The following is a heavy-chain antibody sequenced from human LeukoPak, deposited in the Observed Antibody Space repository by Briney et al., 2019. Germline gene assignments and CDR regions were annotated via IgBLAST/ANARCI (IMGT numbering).Heavy chain of an antibody. D-gene: IGHD2-15*01. CDR2: IKQDGSEK. J-gene: IGHJ4*02. CDR1: GFTLSSYW. CDR3: ARRYFDY. V-gene: IGHV3-7*01. Sequence: GGSLRLPCAASGFTLSSYWMSWVRQAPGKGLEWVANIKQDGSEKYYVDSVKGRFTISRDNAKNSLYLQMNSLRAEDTAVYYCARRYFDYWGQGTLVTVSS.